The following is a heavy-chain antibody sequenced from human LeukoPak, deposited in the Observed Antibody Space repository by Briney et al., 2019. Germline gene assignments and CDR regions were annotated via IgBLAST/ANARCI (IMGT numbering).Heavy chain of an antibody. Sequence: GGSLRLSCAASGFSLSNAYINWIRQAPGEGLEWVGLIKNKADRGTTEYAAPVKDRFTVSRDDSKNTVYLQMSSLRTEDTAIYYCTREGRGTFDMWGRGTMATVSS. CDR3: TREGRGTFDM. CDR1: GFSLSNAY. J-gene: IGHJ3*02. CDR2: IKNKADRGTT. V-gene: IGHV3-15*01.